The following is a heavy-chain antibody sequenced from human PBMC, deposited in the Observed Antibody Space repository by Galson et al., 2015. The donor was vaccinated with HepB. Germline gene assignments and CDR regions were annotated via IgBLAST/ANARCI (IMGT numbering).Heavy chain of an antibody. D-gene: IGHD2-2*01. CDR3: TGVVPAATRGDYYYGMDV. CDR1: GFTFSNAW. V-gene: IGHV3-15*01. J-gene: IGHJ6*02. CDR2: IKSKTDGGTT. Sequence: SLRLSCAASGFTFSNAWMSWVRQAPGKGLEWVGRIKSKTDGGTTDYAAPVKGRFTISRDDSKNTLYLQMNSLKTEDTAVYYCTGVVPAATRGDYYYGMDVWGQGTTVTVSS.